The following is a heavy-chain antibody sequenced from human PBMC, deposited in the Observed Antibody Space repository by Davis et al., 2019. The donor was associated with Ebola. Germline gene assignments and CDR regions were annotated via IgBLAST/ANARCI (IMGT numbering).Heavy chain of an antibody. CDR1: GGSISSYY. Sequence: SETLSLTCTVSGGSISSYYWSWIRQPPGKVLEWIGYIYYSGSTNYNPSLKSRVTISVDTSKNQFSLKLSSVTAADTAVYYCARHGLSGDNDYWGQGTLVTVSS. V-gene: IGHV4-59*08. CDR3: ARHGLSGDNDY. D-gene: IGHD4-17*01. CDR2: IYYSGST. J-gene: IGHJ4*02.